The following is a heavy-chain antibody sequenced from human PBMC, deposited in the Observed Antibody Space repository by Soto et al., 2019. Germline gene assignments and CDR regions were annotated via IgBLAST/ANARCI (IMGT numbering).Heavy chain of an antibody. Sequence: PSVKVSCKASGYTFSNYGVNWVRQAPGQGLEWLGYIMAYNNNPHYAQKFQGRVTVTRNTSISTVYMELSGLRPDDTAVYYCARRKERSGPHYFDYWGQGSQVTVSS. CDR3: ARRKERSGPHYFDY. V-gene: IGHV1-18*01. CDR1: GYTFSNYG. J-gene: IGHJ4*02. CDR2: IMAYNNNP. D-gene: IGHD6-25*01.